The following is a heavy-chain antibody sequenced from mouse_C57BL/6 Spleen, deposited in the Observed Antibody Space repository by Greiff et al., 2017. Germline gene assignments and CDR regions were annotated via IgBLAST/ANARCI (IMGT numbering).Heavy chain of an antibody. Sequence: VQLQQSGPELVKPGASVKISCKASGYSFTGYYMNWVKQSPEKSLEWIGEINPSTGGTTYNQKFKAKATLTVDKSSSTAYMQLKSLTSEDSAVYYCANYYGYDGFAYWGQGTLVTVSA. D-gene: IGHD2-2*01. CDR3: ANYYGYDGFAY. J-gene: IGHJ3*01. CDR2: INPSTGGT. V-gene: IGHV1-42*01. CDR1: GYSFTGYY.